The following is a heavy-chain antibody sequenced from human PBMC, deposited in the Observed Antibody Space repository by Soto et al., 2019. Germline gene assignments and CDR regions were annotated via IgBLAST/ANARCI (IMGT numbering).Heavy chain of an antibody. V-gene: IGHV4-39*01. D-gene: IGHD2-21*01. Sequence: QVELQQSGPGVVKPSETLSLTCSVSGASISKTSSYWGWTRQSPGKGLEWIGSINYSGTAYYSPSLRSRVTLSVDTSANLFSLRLMSAPAADTGFYFCVRRVNIPSWYFDLWGREKPVIVSS. CDR2: INYSGTA. J-gene: IGHJ2*01. CDR1: GASISKTSSY. CDR3: VRRVNIPSWYFDL.